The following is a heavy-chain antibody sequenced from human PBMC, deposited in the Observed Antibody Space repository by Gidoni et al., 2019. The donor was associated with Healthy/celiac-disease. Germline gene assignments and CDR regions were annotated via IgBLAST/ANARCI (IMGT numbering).Heavy chain of an antibody. CDR2: IIPIFGTA. Sequence: QVQLVQSGAEVKKPGSSVKVSCTASGGTFSSYAISWVRQAPGQGLEWMGGIIPIFGTANYAQKFQGRVTITADESTSTAYMELSSLRSEDTAVYYCARGHMGEVCSSTSCYENFDYWGQGTLVTVSS. J-gene: IGHJ4*02. D-gene: IGHD2-2*01. CDR1: GGTFSSYA. CDR3: ARGHMGEVCSSTSCYENFDY. V-gene: IGHV1-69*01.